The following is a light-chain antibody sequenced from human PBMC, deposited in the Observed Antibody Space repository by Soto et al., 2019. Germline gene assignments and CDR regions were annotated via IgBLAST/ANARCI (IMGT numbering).Light chain of an antibody. CDR1: QSVSSY. V-gene: IGKV3-11*01. CDR2: DAS. J-gene: IGKJ5*01. Sequence: EIVLTQSPATLSLSPGERATLSCRASQSVSSYLAWYQQKPGQAPRLLIYDASNRATGIPARFSGSGSGTDFTLTISSLVPEDFAVYYCQQRSNWVTFGQGTRLEIK. CDR3: QQRSNWVT.